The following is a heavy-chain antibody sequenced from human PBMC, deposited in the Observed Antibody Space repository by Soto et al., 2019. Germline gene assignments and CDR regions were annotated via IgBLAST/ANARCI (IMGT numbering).Heavy chain of an antibody. Sequence: EVQLLDSGGDLAQPGGSLRLSCTASGFTFSSFGMAWVRQAPGKGLEWVSAISGSGDSSYYADSVKDRFTISRDNPTNTLYLQMNNLRAEDTAEYYCAKVGIGMFSHKHHFDHWGQGTQVTVSS. CDR2: ISGSGDSS. CDR3: AKVGIGMFSHKHHFDH. J-gene: IGHJ4*02. V-gene: IGHV3-23*01. D-gene: IGHD2-2*03. CDR1: GFTFSSFG.